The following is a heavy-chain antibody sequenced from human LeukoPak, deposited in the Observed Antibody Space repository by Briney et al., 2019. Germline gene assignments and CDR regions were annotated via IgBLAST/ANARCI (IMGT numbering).Heavy chain of an antibody. D-gene: IGHD6-19*01. J-gene: IGHJ4*02. CDR2: IDYSGNT. CDR3: ARVGSWYYFDY. Sequence: PSKTLSLTCTVSGGSFSSYYWTWIRQPPGKGLEWIAYIDYSGNTNYSPSLKSRVTISVDTSRNQFSLKLSSVTAADTAVYYCARVGSWYYFDYWGQGTPVTVSS. V-gene: IGHV4-59*01. CDR1: GGSFSSYY.